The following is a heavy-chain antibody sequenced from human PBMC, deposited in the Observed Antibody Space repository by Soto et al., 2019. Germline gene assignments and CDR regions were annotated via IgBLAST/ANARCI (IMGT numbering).Heavy chain of an antibody. V-gene: IGHV3-33*03. CDR1: GFTFSDFG. J-gene: IGHJ3*02. CDR2: IWYHGGNE. CDR3: AMRGWVKGVCYNSYDM. Sequence: VQLVESGGGVVQPGRSLRLSCAVSGFTFSDFGMHWVRPAPGKGLEWVALIWYHGGNEEYADSVKGRFSISRDNSRNTLYLQMDSLRAEDTAVYYWAMRGWVKGVCYNSYDMWGQGTMVTVSS. D-gene: IGHD2-8*01.